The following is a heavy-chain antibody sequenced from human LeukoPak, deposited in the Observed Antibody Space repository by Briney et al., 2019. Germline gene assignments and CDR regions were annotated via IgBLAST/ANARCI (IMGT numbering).Heavy chain of an antibody. Sequence: GGSLRLSCAASGFTFSNTWMHWVRQAPGKGLVWVSRLDIRGGSTAYADSVKGRFTISRDNAKDTLYLQMNSLRAEDTALYYCAGAYDFGNWFESWGQGTLVTVSS. V-gene: IGHV3-74*03. J-gene: IGHJ5*01. CDR2: LDIRGGST. CDR3: AGAYDFGNWFES. D-gene: IGHD2/OR15-2a*01. CDR1: GFTFSNTW.